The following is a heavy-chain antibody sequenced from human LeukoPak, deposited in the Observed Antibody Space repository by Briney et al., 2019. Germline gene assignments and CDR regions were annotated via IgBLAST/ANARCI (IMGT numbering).Heavy chain of an antibody. Sequence: GGSLRLSCAASGFTLSSYWMFWVRQAPGKGLEWVSRINSDGSDTLYADSVKGRFTISGDNAKNTLYLQMNSLRAGDTAVYYCSRGKIMGDDFDYWGQGTLVTVSS. CDR3: SRGKIMGDDFDY. CDR1: GFTLSSYW. J-gene: IGHJ4*02. CDR2: INSDGSDT. V-gene: IGHV3-74*01. D-gene: IGHD2-21*02.